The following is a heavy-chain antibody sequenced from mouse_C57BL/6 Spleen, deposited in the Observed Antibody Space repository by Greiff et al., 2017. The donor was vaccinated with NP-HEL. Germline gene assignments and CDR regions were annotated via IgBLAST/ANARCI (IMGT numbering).Heavy chain of an antibody. V-gene: IGHV1-69*01. Sequence: VQLKQPGAELVMPGASVKLSCKASGYTFTSYWMHWVKQRPGQGLEWIGEIDPSDSYTNYNQKFKGKSTLTVDKSSSTAYMQLSSLTSEDSAVYYCARGMITNYLDYWGQGTTLTVSS. CDR1: GYTFTSYW. CDR2: IDPSDSYT. J-gene: IGHJ2*01. D-gene: IGHD2-4*01. CDR3: ARGMITNYLDY.